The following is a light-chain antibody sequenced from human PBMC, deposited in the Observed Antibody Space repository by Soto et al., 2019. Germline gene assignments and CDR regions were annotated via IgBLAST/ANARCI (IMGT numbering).Light chain of an antibody. CDR1: TSDIGNNA. V-gene: IGLV1-44*01. J-gene: IGLJ2*01. CDR3: PAWDDSLNAL. Sequence: QSVLTQPPSASGTPGQRVTISCSGSTSDIGNNAVNWYQQLPGTAPQLLIYSNNQRPSGVPDRFSGSKSGTSASLAISGLQSEDEADYYCPAWDDSLNALFGGGTKLTVL. CDR2: SNN.